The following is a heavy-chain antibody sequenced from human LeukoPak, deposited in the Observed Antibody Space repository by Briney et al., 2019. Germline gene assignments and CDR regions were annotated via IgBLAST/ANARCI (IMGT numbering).Heavy chain of an antibody. Sequence: PSETLSLTCAVSGGPIIASYWSWIRQPPGKGLEWIGYTHYRGTGNYNPSLKSRVTISIDTSKNRFSLRLTSVTAADTAVYYCARVRFYDTTGYSTSYYLDYWGQGALVTVSS. CDR1: GGPIIASY. V-gene: IGHV4-59*01. CDR3: ARVRFYDTTGYSTSYYLDY. J-gene: IGHJ4*02. CDR2: THYRGTG. D-gene: IGHD3-22*01.